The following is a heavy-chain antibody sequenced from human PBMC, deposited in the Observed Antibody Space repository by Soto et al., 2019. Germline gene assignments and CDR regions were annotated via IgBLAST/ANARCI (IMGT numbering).Heavy chain of an antibody. CDR1: GDSISTVDYF. Sequence: SETLSLTCSVSGDSISTVDYFWAWIRQPPGQALEYIGYIYKSTTTYYNPSFESRVAISLDTSKSQFSLTVTSVTAADTAVYFCARGRYCLTGRCFPNWFDSWGQGTLVTVSS. J-gene: IGHJ5*01. CDR3: ARGRYCLTGRCFPNWFDS. D-gene: IGHD2-15*01. CDR2: IYKSTTT. V-gene: IGHV4-30-4*01.